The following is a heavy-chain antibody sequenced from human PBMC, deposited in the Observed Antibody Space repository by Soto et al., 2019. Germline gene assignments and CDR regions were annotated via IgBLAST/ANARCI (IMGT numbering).Heavy chain of an antibody. CDR2: ISYDGSNK. CDR3: VRDAIAATRNWFDP. CDR1: GFTFSSYA. J-gene: IGHJ5*02. Sequence: PGGSLRLSCAASGFTFSSYAMHWVRQAPGKGLEWVAVISYDGSNKYYADSVKGRFTISRDNAKNSLYLQMNSLRAEDTAVYYCVRDAIAATRNWFDPWGQGTLVTAPQ. V-gene: IGHV3-30-3*01. D-gene: IGHD6-13*01.